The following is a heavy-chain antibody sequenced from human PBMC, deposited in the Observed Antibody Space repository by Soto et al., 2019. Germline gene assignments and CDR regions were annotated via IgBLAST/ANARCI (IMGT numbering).Heavy chain of an antibody. CDR3: ARHDCISSSCYYYYYYGMDV. CDR1: GGTFSSYA. CDR2: IIPIFGTV. Sequence: QVQLVQSGAEVKKPGSSVKVSCKASGGTFSSYAISWVRQAPGQGLEWMGGIIPIFGTVNYAQKFQGRVTITADESTSTAYMELSSLRSEDTAVYYCARHDCISSSCYYYYYYGMDVWGQGTPVTVSS. V-gene: IGHV1-69*12. D-gene: IGHD2-2*01. J-gene: IGHJ6*02.